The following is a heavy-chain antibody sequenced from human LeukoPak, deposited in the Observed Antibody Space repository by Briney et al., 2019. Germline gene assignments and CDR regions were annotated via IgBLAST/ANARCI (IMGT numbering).Heavy chain of an antibody. CDR1: GFTFSSYW. CDR2: IKQDGSEK. J-gene: IGHJ3*02. CDR3: ARGSVDAFDI. Sequence: GGSLRLSCAVSGFTFSSYWMSWVRQAPGKGLEWVANIKQDGSEKYYVDSVKGRFTISRDNAKNSLYLQMNSLRAEDTAVYYCARGSVDAFDIWGQGTMVTVSS. V-gene: IGHV3-7*04. D-gene: IGHD6-19*01.